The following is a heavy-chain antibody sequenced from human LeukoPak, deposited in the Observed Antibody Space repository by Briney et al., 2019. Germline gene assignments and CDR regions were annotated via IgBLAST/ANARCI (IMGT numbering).Heavy chain of an antibody. CDR3: GASRQYVGAFDV. CDR1: GFTFSSYE. J-gene: IGHJ3*01. CDR2: ISSSSTII. V-gene: IGHV3-48*03. Sequence: GGSLRLSCAASGFTFSSYELYWVRQAPGKGLERISYISSSSTIIKYADSVRGRFTISRDDARKSLYLQMSSLRADDTAIYYCGASRQYVGAFDVWGQGTLVTVSS. D-gene: IGHD3-16*01.